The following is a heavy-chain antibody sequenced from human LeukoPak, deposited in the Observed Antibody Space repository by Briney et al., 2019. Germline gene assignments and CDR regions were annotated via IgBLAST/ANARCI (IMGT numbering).Heavy chain of an antibody. D-gene: IGHD3-16*01. CDR1: GFPFIKYS. CDR3: ARSMLGGYLYFNL. V-gene: IGHV3-21*01. CDR2: IVPTADYI. J-gene: IGHJ2*01. Sequence: GGSLRLSCEPSGFPFIKYSLNWVRQAPGKGLEWIATIVPTADYIYYADSMKGRFTISRDNARNSVFLQMDSLTTEDTARYFCARSMLGGYLYFNLWGRGTLVTVSS.